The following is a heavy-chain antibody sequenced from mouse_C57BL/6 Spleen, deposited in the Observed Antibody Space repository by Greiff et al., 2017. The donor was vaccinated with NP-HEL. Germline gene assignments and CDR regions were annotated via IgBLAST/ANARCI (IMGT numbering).Heavy chain of an antibody. D-gene: IGHD1-1*01. Sequence: EVNVVESGGGLVKPGGSLKLSCAASGFTFSDYGMHWVRQAPEKGLEWVAYISSGSSTIYYADTVKGRFTISRDNAKNTLFLQMTSLRSEDTAMYYCARPSPYYYGSSDAMDYWGQGTSVTVSS. V-gene: IGHV5-17*01. CDR1: GFTFSDYG. CDR2: ISSGSSTI. J-gene: IGHJ4*01. CDR3: ARPSPYYYGSSDAMDY.